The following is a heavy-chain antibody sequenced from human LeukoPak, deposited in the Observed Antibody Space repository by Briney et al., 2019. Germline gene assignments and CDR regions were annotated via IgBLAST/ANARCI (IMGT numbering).Heavy chain of an antibody. CDR1: AFTFSSYA. Sequence: GGSLRLSCAASAFTFSSYAMSWVRQAPGKGLEWVSAISGSGDSTYYADSVKGRFTISRDNSKNTLYLQMNSLRAENTAVYYCAKGQYSSSWIFDYWGQGTLVTVSS. CDR3: AKGQYSSSWIFDY. V-gene: IGHV3-23*01. CDR2: ISGSGDST. D-gene: IGHD6-13*01. J-gene: IGHJ4*02.